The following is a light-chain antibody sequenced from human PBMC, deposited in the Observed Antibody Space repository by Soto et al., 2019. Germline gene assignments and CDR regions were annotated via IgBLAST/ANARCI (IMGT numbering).Light chain of an antibody. CDR2: EVS. V-gene: IGLV2-8*01. J-gene: IGLJ2*01. CDR1: SSDVGGYNY. Sequence: QSALTQPRSASGSPGQSITISCTGTSSDVGGYNYVSWYQQHPGKAPKLIIYEVSERPSGVPDRFSGSKSGNTASLTVSGLQAEDEAHYYCSSYAGTKTLVFGGGTKLTVL. CDR3: SSYAGTKTLV.